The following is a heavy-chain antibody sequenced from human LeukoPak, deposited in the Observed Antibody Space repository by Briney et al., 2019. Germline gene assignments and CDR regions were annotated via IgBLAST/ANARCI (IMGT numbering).Heavy chain of an antibody. J-gene: IGHJ4*02. V-gene: IGHV3-23*01. CDR3: AKKTHYYDSSGYYDY. CDR1: GFTFSSFA. D-gene: IGHD3-22*01. Sequence: GGSLRLSCAASGFTFSSFAMSWVRQAPGKGLEWVSAISSSGGRTYSADSVKGRFTISRDNSRNTLYLQMNSLRAEDMAVYYCAKKTHYYDSSGYYDYWGQGTLVTVSS. CDR2: ISSSGGRT.